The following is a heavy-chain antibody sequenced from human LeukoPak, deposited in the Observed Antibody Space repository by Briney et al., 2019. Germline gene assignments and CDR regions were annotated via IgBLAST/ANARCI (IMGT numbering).Heavy chain of an antibody. CDR2: ISGSGGST. CDR3: AKDLRGHYIVAVTGWFDP. J-gene: IGHJ5*02. Sequence: GGSLRLSCAASGFTFSSYAMSWVRQAPGKGLEWVSAISGSGGSTYYADSVKGRFTISRDNSKNTLYLQMNSLRAEDTAVYYCAKDLRGHYIVAVTGWFDPWGQGTLVTVSS. V-gene: IGHV3-23*01. CDR1: GFTFSSYA. D-gene: IGHD2-21*02.